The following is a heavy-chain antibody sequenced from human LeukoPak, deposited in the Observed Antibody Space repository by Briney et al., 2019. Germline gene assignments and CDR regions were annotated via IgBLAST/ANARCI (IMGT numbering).Heavy chain of an antibody. Sequence: GGSLRLSCAASGFTFSSYEMNWVRQAPGKGLEWVSYISSSGSTIYYADSVKGRFTISRDNAKNSLYLQMNSLRAEDTAVYYCAREVRRAHSMDVWGKGTTVTIS. J-gene: IGHJ6*03. CDR2: ISSSGSTI. CDR1: GFTFSSYE. D-gene: IGHD4-23*01. CDR3: AREVRRAHSMDV. V-gene: IGHV3-48*03.